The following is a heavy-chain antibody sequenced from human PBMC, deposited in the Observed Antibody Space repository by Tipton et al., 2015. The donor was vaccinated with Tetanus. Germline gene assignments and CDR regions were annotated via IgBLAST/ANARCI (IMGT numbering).Heavy chain of an antibody. CDR2: IYYSGST. J-gene: IGHJ4*02. Sequence: TLSLTCTVSGGSISSGGYYWSWIRQHPGKGLEWIGYIYYSGSTYYNPSLKSRVTISVDTSKNQFSLKLSSVTAADTAVYYCARDSGDDSSGYPFDYWGRGTLVTVSS. CDR3: ARDSGDDSSGYPFDY. CDR1: GGSISSGGYY. V-gene: IGHV4-31*03. D-gene: IGHD3-22*01.